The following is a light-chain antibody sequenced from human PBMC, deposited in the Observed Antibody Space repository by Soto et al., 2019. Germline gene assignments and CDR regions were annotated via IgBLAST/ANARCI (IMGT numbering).Light chain of an antibody. Sequence: DIQVTQSPPTLSASVGDRVTITCLASQTISTWMAWYQQKPGKAPKLLVYDASTLQSGVASRFSGSGSGTEFTLTITSLQPDDFATYYCQQYDTSPLTFGGGTKVDIK. V-gene: IGKV1-5*01. J-gene: IGKJ4*01. CDR3: QQYDTSPLT. CDR2: DAS. CDR1: QTISTW.